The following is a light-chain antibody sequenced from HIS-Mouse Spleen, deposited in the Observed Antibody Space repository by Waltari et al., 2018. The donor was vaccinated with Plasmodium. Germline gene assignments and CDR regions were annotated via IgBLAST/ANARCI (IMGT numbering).Light chain of an antibody. CDR2: EDS. V-gene: IGLV3-10*01. CDR3: YSTDSSGNHRV. CDR1: ALPKKY. J-gene: IGLJ3*02. Sequence: SYELTQPPSASVSPGQTARITCSGAALPKKYAYWYQQKSGQAPLLVIYEDSKRPPGIPERFSGSSSGTMATLTISGAQVEDEADYYCYSTDSSGNHRVFGGGTKLTVL.